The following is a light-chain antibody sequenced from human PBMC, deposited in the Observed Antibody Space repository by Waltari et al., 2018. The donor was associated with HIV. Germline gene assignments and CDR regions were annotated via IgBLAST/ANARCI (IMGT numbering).Light chain of an antibody. CDR3: QQYDHVPPT. J-gene: IGKJ2*01. V-gene: IGKV1-33*01. CDR1: QDISDY. CDR2: DVS. Sequence: DIQMTQFPSSLSASVGDRVTITCQASQDISDYLNWYQQEPGKAPKLLIYDVSNLEIGVPSKFSGSGSGTNFTLTISSLQPEDFATYYCQQYDHVPPTFGRGTKLEI.